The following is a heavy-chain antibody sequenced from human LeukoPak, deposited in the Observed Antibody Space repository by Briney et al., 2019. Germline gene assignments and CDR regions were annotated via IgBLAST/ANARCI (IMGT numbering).Heavy chain of an antibody. CDR2: MYHSGST. D-gene: IGHD2-21*01. CDR3: AREHILGPVDN. V-gene: IGHV4-38-2*02. J-gene: IGHJ4*02. CDR1: GFTFSSYA. Sequence: GSLTLSCAASGFTFSSYALSWVRQPPGKGLEWIGTMYHSGSTHYNPSLRSRVTLSVHTYRTHFSLELSSATAADTAVYFCAREHILGPVDNWGQGTLVIVSS.